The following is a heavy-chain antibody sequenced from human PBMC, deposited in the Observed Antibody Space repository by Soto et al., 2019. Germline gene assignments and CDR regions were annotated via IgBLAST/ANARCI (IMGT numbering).Heavy chain of an antibody. CDR2: IYHSGST. CDR1: GGSISSSNW. J-gene: IGHJ6*02. Sequence: SETLSLTCAVSGGSISSSNWWSWVRQPPGKGLEWIGEIYHSGSTNYNPSLKSRVTISVDKSKNQYSLKLSSVTAADTAVYYCARDAGTTGGYYYYYGMDVWGQGTTVTVSS. D-gene: IGHD1-1*01. CDR3: ARDAGTTGGYYYYYGMDV. V-gene: IGHV4-4*02.